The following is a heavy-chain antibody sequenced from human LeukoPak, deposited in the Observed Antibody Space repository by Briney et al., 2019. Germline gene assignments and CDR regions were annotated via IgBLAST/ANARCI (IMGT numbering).Heavy chain of an antibody. Sequence: GGSLRLSCAASGFTFSSYSMNLVRQAPGKGLEWVSSISSSSSYIYYADSVKGRFTISRDNAKNSLYLQMNSLRAEDTAVYYCARVSLWELLGAFDIWGQGTMVTVSS. J-gene: IGHJ3*02. CDR3: ARVSLWELLGAFDI. CDR2: ISSSSSYI. D-gene: IGHD1-26*01. CDR1: GFTFSSYS. V-gene: IGHV3-21*01.